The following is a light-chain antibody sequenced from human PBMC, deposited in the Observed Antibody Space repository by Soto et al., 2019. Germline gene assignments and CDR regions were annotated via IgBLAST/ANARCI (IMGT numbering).Light chain of an antibody. V-gene: IGLV3-21*04. CDR3: QVWDSGSAHVV. CDR2: SDT. Sequence: SYELTQPPSVSVAPGKTASISCGGNNIGSKGVHWYPQKPGQAPVLVIYSDTDLPPVIPARFSGSNSANLATLTISRVEAGDEADYYCQVWDSGSAHVVFGGGTKLTVL. CDR1: NIGSKG. J-gene: IGLJ2*01.